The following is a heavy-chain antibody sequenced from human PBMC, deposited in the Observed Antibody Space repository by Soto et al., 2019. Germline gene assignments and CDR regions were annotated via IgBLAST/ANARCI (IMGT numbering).Heavy chain of an antibody. V-gene: IGHV3-23*01. D-gene: IGHD2-2*01. Sequence: GGSLRLSCAASGFTFSSYAMSWVRQAPGKGLEWVSAISGSGGSTYYADSVKGRFTISRDNSKNTLYLQMNSLRAEDTAVYYCAKSPYCSSTSCKLYYFDYWGQGTLVTVSS. CDR2: ISGSGGST. J-gene: IGHJ4*02. CDR3: AKSPYCSSTSCKLYYFDY. CDR1: GFTFSSYA.